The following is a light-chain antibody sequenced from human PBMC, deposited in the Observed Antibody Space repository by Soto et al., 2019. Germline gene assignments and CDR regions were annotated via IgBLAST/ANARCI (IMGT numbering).Light chain of an antibody. CDR1: SSNIGAGFD. Sequence: QSVLTQPPSVSGAPGQRVTISCTGSSSNIGAGFDVHWYQQLPGTAPRLVIYGNTNRPSGVPDRFSGSKSGTSASLAITGLQAEDEADYYCQYSDSSMSRIFGTGTKVTVL. J-gene: IGLJ1*01. V-gene: IGLV1-40*01. CDR2: GNT. CDR3: QYSDSSMSRI.